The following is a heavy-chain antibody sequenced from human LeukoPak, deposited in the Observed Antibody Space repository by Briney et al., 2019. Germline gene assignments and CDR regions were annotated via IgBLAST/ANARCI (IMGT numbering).Heavy chain of an antibody. D-gene: IGHD1-26*01. CDR1: GFTFTNYI. J-gene: IGHJ3*02. CDR2: ISGSSSYI. CDR3: ARVFPLSVGATRGGAFDI. Sequence: GGSLRLSCAASGFTFTNYIMSWVRQAPGKGREWVSDISGSSSYIYYADSLKGRFTISRDNARNSLFLQMNSLRAEDTAVYFCARVFPLSVGATRGGAFDIWGQGTMVAVSS. V-gene: IGHV3-21*01.